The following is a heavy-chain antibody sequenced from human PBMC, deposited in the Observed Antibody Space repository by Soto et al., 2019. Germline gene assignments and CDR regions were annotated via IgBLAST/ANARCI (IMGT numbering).Heavy chain of an antibody. Sequence: QVQLVQSGAEVKKPGASVRVSCKASGYTFTSYSMHWVRQAPGQGLEWMGIINPSSGRTSYAQNFQGRVTMTSDTSTSIVCLEMSSLKSGDTAVYYFARDHNFGFILYAMDVWGQGTTVTVSS. CDR2: INPSSGRT. D-gene: IGHD2-15*01. V-gene: IGHV1-46*01. CDR1: GYTFTSYS. J-gene: IGHJ6*02. CDR3: ARDHNFGFILYAMDV.